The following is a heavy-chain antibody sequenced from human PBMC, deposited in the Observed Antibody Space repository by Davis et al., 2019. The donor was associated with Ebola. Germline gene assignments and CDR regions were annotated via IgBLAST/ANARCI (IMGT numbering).Heavy chain of an antibody. CDR3: AKDFYDSSGRFFDY. V-gene: IGHV3-74*01. CDR2: INSDGSST. J-gene: IGHJ4*02. D-gene: IGHD3-22*01. Sequence: GESLKISCAASGFTFSDYYMSWIRQAPGKGLVWVSRINSDGSSTSYADSVKGRFTISRDNSKNTLYLQMNSLRAEDTAVYYCAKDFYDSSGRFFDYWGQGTLVTVSS. CDR1: GFTFSDYY.